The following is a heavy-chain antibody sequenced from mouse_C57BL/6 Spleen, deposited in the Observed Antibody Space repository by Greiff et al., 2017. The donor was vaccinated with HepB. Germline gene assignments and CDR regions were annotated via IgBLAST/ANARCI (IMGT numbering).Heavy chain of an antibody. CDR3: ARSQDYGGTFDY. CDR1: GYTFTSYW. J-gene: IGHJ2*01. V-gene: IGHV1-61*01. Sequence: VQLQQPGAELVRPGSSVKLSCKASGYTFTSYWMDWVKQRPGQGLEWIGNIYPSDSETHYNQKFKDKATLTVDKSSSTAYMQLSSLTSEDSAVYYCARSQDYGGTFDYWGQGTTLTVSS. CDR2: IYPSDSET. D-gene: IGHD2-4*01.